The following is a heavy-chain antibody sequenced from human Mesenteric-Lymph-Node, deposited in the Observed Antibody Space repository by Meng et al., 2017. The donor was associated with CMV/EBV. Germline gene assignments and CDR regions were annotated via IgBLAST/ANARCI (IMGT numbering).Heavy chain of an antibody. CDR3: ARAGKPVDY. CDR2: INHSGSN. J-gene: IGHJ4*02. Sequence: TLSPTCAVYGGSFSGYYWSWIRQPPGKGLEWIGEINHSGSNNYNPSLKSRVTISVDTSKNQFSLKLSSVTAADTAVYYCARAGKPVDYWGQGTLVTVSS. D-gene: IGHD1-14*01. CDR1: GGSFSGYY. V-gene: IGHV4-34*01.